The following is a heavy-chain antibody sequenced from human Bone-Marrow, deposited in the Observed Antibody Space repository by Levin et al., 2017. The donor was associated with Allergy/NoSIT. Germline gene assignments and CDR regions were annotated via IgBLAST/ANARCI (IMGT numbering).Heavy chain of an antibody. CDR2: IYYSGNT. D-gene: IGHD5-24*01. CDR3: AREDGYVFDY. CDR1: GGSISTGGFH. Sequence: SQTLSLTCSLSGGSISTGGFHWSWVRQRPGKGLEWIGYIYYSGNTYYNPSLPRRLPISIDTSKNQFSLRLTSVTAADTAVYYCAREDGYVFDYWGQGTLVTVS. V-gene: IGHV4-31*03. J-gene: IGHJ4*02.